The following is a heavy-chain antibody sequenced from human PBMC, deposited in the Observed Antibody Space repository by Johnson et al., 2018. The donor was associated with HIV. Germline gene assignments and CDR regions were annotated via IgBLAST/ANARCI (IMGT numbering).Heavy chain of an antibody. Sequence: VQLVESGGGLVHPGGSLRLSCAASALNSSRCWMKWVRQAPGKGLEWVSAISGRGGSTYYADSVKGRFTISRDNSNNTLYLQMNSLRAEDTALYYCAKDRSTGWYPAFDIWGQGTMVTVSS. V-gene: IGHV3-23*04. J-gene: IGHJ3*02. CDR2: ISGRGGST. CDR3: AKDRSTGWYPAFDI. CDR1: ALNSSRCW. D-gene: IGHD6-19*01.